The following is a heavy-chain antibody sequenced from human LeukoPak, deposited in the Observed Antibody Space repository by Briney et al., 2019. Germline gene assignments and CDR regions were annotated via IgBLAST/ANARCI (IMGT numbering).Heavy chain of an antibody. CDR3: ARFQWFEYYFDY. V-gene: IGHV4-39*07. J-gene: IGHJ4*02. CDR1: GGSISNSNSY. D-gene: IGHD3-10*01. CDR2: IYYSGST. Sequence: SETLSLTCTVSGGSISNSNSYSGWIRQSPGKGLECLANIYYSGSTYYNPSLKSRVTISVDTSKNQFSLKLSSVTAADTAIYYCARFQWFEYYFDYWGQGTLVTVSS.